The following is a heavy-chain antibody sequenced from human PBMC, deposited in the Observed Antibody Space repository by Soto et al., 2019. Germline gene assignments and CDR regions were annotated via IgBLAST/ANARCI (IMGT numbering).Heavy chain of an antibody. Sequence: ASVKASCKASGNTRTGYFLNWVRQARGEGLDWLGWGNSNSGGRKSAQKFQGRLARTRDTSITRAYMELSRLTSDDTAVYYWATSPGSLGEGSGGLDVWGLGTTVTVSS. J-gene: IGHJ6*02. CDR2: GNSNSGGR. V-gene: IGHV1-2*02. D-gene: IGHD3-10*01. CDR3: ATSPGSLGEGSGGLDV. CDR1: GNTRTGYF.